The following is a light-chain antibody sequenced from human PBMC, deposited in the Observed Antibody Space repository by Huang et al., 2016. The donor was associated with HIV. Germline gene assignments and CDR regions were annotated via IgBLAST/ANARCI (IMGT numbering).Light chain of an antibody. CDR3: MQVTQWPPYT. CDR1: RSLVYSDGNTD. CDR2: KVS. J-gene: IGKJ2*01. V-gene: IGKV2D-30*01. Sequence: DVVVTQSPLSLPVTLGQPASISCRSSRSLVYSDGNTDLNWFQQRPGPSPVRLTYKVSNWDSGGPDRLSGSESGTDFTLKISRVEAEDVGVYYCMQVTQWPPYTFGQGTTGDQT.